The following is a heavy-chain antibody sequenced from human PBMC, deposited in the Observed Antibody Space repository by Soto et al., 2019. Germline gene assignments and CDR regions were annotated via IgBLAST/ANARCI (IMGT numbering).Heavy chain of an antibody. Sequence: QLQLQESGSGLVKPSQTLSLTCAVSGGSISSGGYSWSWIRQPPGKGLEWIGYIYHSGSTYYNPSLKSRVTISADRSKNQFSLKLSSVTAADTAVYYCARAHYGDYGYGMDVWGQGTTVTVSS. V-gene: IGHV4-30-2*01. CDR3: ARAHYGDYGYGMDV. CDR2: IYHSGST. J-gene: IGHJ6*02. D-gene: IGHD4-17*01. CDR1: GGSISSGGYS.